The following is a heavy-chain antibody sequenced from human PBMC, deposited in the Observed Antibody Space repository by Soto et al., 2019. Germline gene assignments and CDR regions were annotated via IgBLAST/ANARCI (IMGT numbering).Heavy chain of an antibody. J-gene: IGHJ6*02. D-gene: IGHD3-22*01. V-gene: IGHV3-11*05. Sequence: VGSLRLSCAASGFTFSDYYMSWIRQAPGKGLEWVSYISSSSSYTNYADSVKGRFTISRDNAKNSLYLQMNSLRAEDTAVYYCARGGSSGYFTVLDYYYYYGMDVWGQGTTVTVSS. CDR1: GFTFSDYY. CDR3: ARGGSSGYFTVLDYYYYYGMDV. CDR2: ISSSSSYT.